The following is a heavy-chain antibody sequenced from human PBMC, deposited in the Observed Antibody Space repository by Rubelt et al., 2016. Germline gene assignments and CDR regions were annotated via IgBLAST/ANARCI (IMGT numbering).Heavy chain of an antibody. D-gene: IGHD6-13*01. V-gene: IGHV4-39*07. J-gene: IGHJ4*02. CDR2: IYYSGST. CDR1: GGSIRSSSYY. CDR3: ARDEPAALVDY. Sequence: QLQLQESGPGLVKPSKTLSLTCTVSGGSIRSSSYYWGWIRQPPGKGLEWIGSIYYSGSTYYNPSFKSRVTISVDTSKSQFSLKLSSVTAADTAVYYCARDEPAALVDYWGQGTLVTVSS.